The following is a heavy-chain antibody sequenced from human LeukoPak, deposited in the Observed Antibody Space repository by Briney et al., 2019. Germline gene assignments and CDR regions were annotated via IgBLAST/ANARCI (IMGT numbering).Heavy chain of an antibody. V-gene: IGHV6-1*01. CDR3: AGGGGRYDY. CDR1: GDSVSRNSGT. J-gene: IGHJ4*02. CDR2: IYYRSKWFN. Sequence: PSQTLSLTCAISGDSVSRNSGTWCWIRQSPSRGLEWLGRIYYRSKWFNDYAVSVKTRITINPDTSKNQFSLQLDSVTPEDTAVHYCAGGGGRYDYWGQGTLVTVSS. D-gene: IGHD3-9*01.